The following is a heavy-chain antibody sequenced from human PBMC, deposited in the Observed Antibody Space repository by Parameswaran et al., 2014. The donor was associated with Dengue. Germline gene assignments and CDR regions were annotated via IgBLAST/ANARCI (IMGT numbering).Heavy chain of an antibody. J-gene: IGHJ6*02. Sequence: VRQAPGQGLEWMGVINPSVGSTIYAQKFQGRITMARDTSTSTVYMELSSLRSEDTAIYYCARDHSGNYDFWSGRYYYNGLDVWGQGTTVTVSS. CDR2: INPSVGST. D-gene: IGHD3-3*01. CDR3: ARDHSGNYDFWSGRYYYNGLDV. V-gene: IGHV1-46*01.